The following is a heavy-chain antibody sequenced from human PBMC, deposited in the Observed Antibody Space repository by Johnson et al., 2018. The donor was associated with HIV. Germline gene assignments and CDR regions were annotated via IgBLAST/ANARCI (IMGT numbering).Heavy chain of an antibody. Sequence: VQVVESGGGLVQPGGSLRLSCAASGFTFSSYWMSWVRQAPGKGLEWVANIKQDGSEKYYVDSVKGRFIISRDNSKNSLYLQMNSLRTEDTALYYCAKGLRRITMIVVAWGQGTMVTVSS. CDR1: GFTFSSYW. J-gene: IGHJ3*01. CDR2: IKQDGSEK. CDR3: AKGLRRITMIVVA. V-gene: IGHV3-7*05. D-gene: IGHD3-22*01.